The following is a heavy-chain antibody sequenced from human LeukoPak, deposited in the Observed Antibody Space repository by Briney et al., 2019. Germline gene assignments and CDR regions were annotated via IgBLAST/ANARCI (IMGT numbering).Heavy chain of an antibody. Sequence: ASVKVSCKASGYTFTSYGISWVRQAPGQGLEWMGWISAYNGNTNYAQKLQGRVTMTTDTSTSTVYMELSSLRSEDTAVYYCASGGPYYSNWFDPWGQGTLVTVSS. J-gene: IGHJ5*02. D-gene: IGHD3-10*01. CDR1: GYTFTSYG. CDR3: ASGGPYYSNWFDP. CDR2: ISAYNGNT. V-gene: IGHV1-18*01.